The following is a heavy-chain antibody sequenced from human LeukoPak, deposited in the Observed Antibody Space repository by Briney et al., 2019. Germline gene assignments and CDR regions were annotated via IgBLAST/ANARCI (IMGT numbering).Heavy chain of an antibody. J-gene: IGHJ5*02. V-gene: IGHV1-46*01. CDR2: INPSGGST. D-gene: IGHD2-15*01. CDR1: GYTFTSYY. Sequence: ASVTVSCKASGYTFTSYYMHWVRQAPGQGLEWVGLINPSGGSTSYAQKFQGRVTMTRDTSTSTVYMELSSLRSEDTAVYYCARDACSGGSCYSGNWFDPWGQGTLVTVSS. CDR3: ARDACSGGSCYSGNWFDP.